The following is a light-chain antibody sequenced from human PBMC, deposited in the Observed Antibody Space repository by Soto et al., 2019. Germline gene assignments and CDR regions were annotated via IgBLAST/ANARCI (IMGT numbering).Light chain of an antibody. V-gene: IGKV3-15*01. CDR3: QQYNKSLYT. CDR2: GAS. Sequence: EIVMTQSPATLSVSPGERATLSCRASQSVSSNLAWYQQKPGQAPRLLIYGASTRASGIPARFSGSGSGTEFTLTISSLQSEDFAVYYCQQYNKSLYTFGQGTKLEIK. J-gene: IGKJ2*01. CDR1: QSVSSN.